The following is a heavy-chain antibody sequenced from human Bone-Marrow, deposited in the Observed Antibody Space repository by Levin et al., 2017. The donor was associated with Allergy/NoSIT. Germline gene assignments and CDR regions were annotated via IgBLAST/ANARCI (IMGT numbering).Heavy chain of an antibody. CDR3: TRDLIGIAAAGTPRYAFDI. CDR2: IRSKAYGGTT. J-gene: IGHJ3*02. V-gene: IGHV3-49*04. CDR1: GFTFGDYA. Sequence: GESLKISCTASGFTFGDYAMSWVRQAPGKGLEWVGFIRSKAYGGTTEYAASVKGRFTISRDDSKSIAYLQMNSLKTEDTAVYYCTRDLIGIAAAGTPRYAFDIWGQGTMVTVSS. D-gene: IGHD6-13*01.